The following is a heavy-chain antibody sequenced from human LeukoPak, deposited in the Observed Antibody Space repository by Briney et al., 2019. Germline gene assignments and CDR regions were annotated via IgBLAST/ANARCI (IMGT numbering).Heavy chain of an antibody. CDR1: GGSISSSNW. J-gene: IGHJ3*02. CDR2: IYHSGST. CDR3: ARATTREAVAGSDAFDI. V-gene: IGHV4-4*02. Sequence: PSGTLSLTCAVSGGSISSSNWWSRVRQPPGKGLEWIGEIYHSGSTNYNPSLKSRVTISVDKSKNQFSLKLSSVTAADTAVYYCARATTREAVAGSDAFDIWGQGTMVTVSS. D-gene: IGHD6-19*01.